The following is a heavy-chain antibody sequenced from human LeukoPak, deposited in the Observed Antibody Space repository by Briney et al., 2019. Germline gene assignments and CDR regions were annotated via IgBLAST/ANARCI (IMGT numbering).Heavy chain of an antibody. CDR2: IYTSGST. Sequence: SETLSLTCTVSGGSINSGSYYWSWIRQPAGKGLEWIGRIYTSGSTNYNPSLKSRVTISVDTSKNQFSLKLSSVTAADTAVYYCARGGGIVGATRPYYYYYYMDVWGKGTTVTISS. V-gene: IGHV4-61*02. J-gene: IGHJ6*03. D-gene: IGHD1-26*01. CDR1: GGSINSGSYY. CDR3: ARGGGIVGATRPYYYYYYMDV.